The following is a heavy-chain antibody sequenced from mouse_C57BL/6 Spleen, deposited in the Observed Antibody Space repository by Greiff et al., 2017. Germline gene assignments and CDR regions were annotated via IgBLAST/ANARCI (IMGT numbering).Heavy chain of an antibody. CDR1: GFTFSDYY. CDR2: ISNGGGST. V-gene: IGHV5-12*01. J-gene: IGHJ1*03. Sequence: EVQVVESGGGLVQPGGSLKLSCAASGFTFSDYYMYWVRQTPEKRLEWVAYISNGGGSTYYPDTVKGRFTISRDNAKNTLYLQMSRLKSEDTAMYYCARRGSYYYGSSYWYFDVWGTGTTVTVSS. CDR3: ARRGSYYYGSSYWYFDV. D-gene: IGHD1-1*01.